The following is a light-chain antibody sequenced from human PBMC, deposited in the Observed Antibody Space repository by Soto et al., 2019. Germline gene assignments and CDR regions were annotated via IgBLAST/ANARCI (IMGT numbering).Light chain of an antibody. CDR1: QSVSSSY. Sequence: EIVLTQSPGTLSLSPGERATLSCRASQSVSSSYLAWYQQKPGQAPRLRIYGASSRATGIPDRFSGSGSGTDFTLTISRLEPEDFAVYYCHQYGSSPLFTFGPGTKVDI. V-gene: IGKV3-20*01. J-gene: IGKJ3*01. CDR2: GAS. CDR3: HQYGSSPLFT.